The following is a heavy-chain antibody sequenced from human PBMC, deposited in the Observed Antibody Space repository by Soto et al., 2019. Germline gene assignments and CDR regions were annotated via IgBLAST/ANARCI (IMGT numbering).Heavy chain of an antibody. J-gene: IGHJ4*02. CDR2: VYYSGST. Sequence: SETLSLTCTVSGGSVSSSSYYWGWVRQPPGKGLEWIGSVYYSGSTYYNPSLESRVTISVDKSKNQFSLKLSSVTAADTAVYYCARVQEGIAAAGAREYYFDYWGQGTLVTVSS. V-gene: IGHV4-39*07. CDR1: GGSVSSSSYY. CDR3: ARVQEGIAAAGAREYYFDY. D-gene: IGHD6-13*01.